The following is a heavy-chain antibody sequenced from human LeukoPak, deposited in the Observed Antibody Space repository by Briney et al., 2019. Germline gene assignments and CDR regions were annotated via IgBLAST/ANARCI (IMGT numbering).Heavy chain of an antibody. D-gene: IGHD3-22*01. CDR2: ITSSGTYI. V-gene: IGHV3-21*04. CDR3: ARSRHSYDSSGFPHY. J-gene: IGHJ4*02. CDR1: GFTVSSNY. Sequence: GGSLRLSCAASGFTVSSNYMNWVRQAPGKALEWVSSITSSGTYIFYADSVKGRFTISRDNAKNSLYLQMNSLRAEDTALYYCARSRHSYDSSGFPHYWGQGTLVTVSS.